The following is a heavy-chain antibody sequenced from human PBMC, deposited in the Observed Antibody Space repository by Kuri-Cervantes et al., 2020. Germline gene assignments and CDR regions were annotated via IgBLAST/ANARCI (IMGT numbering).Heavy chain of an antibody. CDR2: IIPIFGTA. Sequence: SVKVSCKASGGTFSSYAISWVRQAPGRGLEWMGGIIPIFGTANYAQKFQGRVTITADESTSTAYTELSSLRSEDTAVYYCARALAPHDTAWGYMDVWGKGTTVTVSS. D-gene: IGHD5-18*01. CDR3: ARALAPHDTAWGYMDV. CDR1: GGTFSSYA. V-gene: IGHV1-69*13. J-gene: IGHJ6*03.